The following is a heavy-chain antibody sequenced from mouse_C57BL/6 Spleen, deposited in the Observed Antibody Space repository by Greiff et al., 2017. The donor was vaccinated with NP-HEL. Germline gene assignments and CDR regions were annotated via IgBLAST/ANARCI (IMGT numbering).Heavy chain of an antibody. Sequence: VQLQQPGAELVKPGASVKMSCKASGYTFTSYWITWVKQRPGQGLEWIGDIYPGSGSTNYNEKFKSKATLTVDTSSSTAYMQLSSLTSEDSAVYYCARKSNYGSSSFAYWGQGTLVTVSA. CDR2: IYPGSGST. J-gene: IGHJ3*01. CDR1: GYTFTSYW. D-gene: IGHD1-1*01. CDR3: ARKSNYGSSSFAY. V-gene: IGHV1-55*01.